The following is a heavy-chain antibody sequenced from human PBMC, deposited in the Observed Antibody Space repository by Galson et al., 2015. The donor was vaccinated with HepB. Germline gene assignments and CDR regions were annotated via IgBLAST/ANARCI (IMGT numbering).Heavy chain of an antibody. CDR3: ARGPSIHSIIVRATSWFDP. V-gene: IGHV6-1*01. Sequence: CAISGDSVSSNSAAWNWIRQSPSRGLEWLGRTYYRSKWYNDYAVSVKSRITINPDTSKNQFSLQLNSVTPEDTAVYYCARGPSIHSIIVRATSWFDPWGQGTLVTVSS. CDR1: GDSVSSNSAA. CDR2: TYYRSKWYN. J-gene: IGHJ5*02. D-gene: IGHD1-26*01.